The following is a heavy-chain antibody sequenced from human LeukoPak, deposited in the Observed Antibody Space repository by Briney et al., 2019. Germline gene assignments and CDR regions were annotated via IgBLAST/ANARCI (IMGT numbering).Heavy chain of an antibody. CDR2: IYYSGST. CDR3: ARHYGSGSYYSNWFDP. CDR1: GGSISSSSYY. J-gene: IGHJ5*02. V-gene: IGHV4-39*01. D-gene: IGHD3-10*01. Sequence: SETLSLTCTVSGGSISSSSYYWGWIRQPPGKGLEWIGSIYYSGSTYYNPSLKSRVTISVDTSKNQFSLKLSPVTAADTAVYYCARHYGSGSYYSNWFDPWGQGTLVTVSS.